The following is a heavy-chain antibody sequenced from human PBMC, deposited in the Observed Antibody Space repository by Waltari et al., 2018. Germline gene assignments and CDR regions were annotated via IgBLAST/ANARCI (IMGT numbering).Heavy chain of an antibody. CDR1: GYNFTSYT. Sequence: QVQLVQSGAEVKKPGASVTVSCKASGYNFTSYTTNWVRQAPGQGLEWMGWITAYNGNTNYALKFQGRVTMTTDTSTSTVYMELRSLISDDTAVYYCAREGYYGDYFDYWGQGTLVIVSS. D-gene: IGHD4-17*01. CDR2: ITAYNGNT. J-gene: IGHJ4*02. CDR3: AREGYYGDYFDY. V-gene: IGHV1-18*01.